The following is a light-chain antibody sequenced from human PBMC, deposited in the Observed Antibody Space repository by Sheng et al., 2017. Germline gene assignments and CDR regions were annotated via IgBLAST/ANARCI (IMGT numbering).Light chain of an antibody. CDR3: QQSYSTYT. CDR2: AAS. CDR1: QSISSW. Sequence: DIQMTQSPSTLSASVGDRVTITCRASQSISSWLAWYQQKPGKVPKLLVYAASTLRSGVPSRFSGSGSGTDFTLTISSLQPEDFATYYCQQSYSTYTFGQGTKLEIK. J-gene: IGKJ2*01. V-gene: IGKV1-39*01.